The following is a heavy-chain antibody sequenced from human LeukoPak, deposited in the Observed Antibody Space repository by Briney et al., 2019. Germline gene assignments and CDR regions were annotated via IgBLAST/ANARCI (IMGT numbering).Heavy chain of an antibody. CDR3: ARDNVVRGVRLTSRYYYYYMDV. Sequence: ASVKVSCKASGYTFTSYGISWVRQAPGQGLEWMGWISAYNGNTNYAQKLQGRVTMTTDTSTSTAYMELRSLRSDDTAVYYCARDNVVRGVRLTSRYYYYYMDVWGKGTTVTISS. J-gene: IGHJ6*03. D-gene: IGHD3-10*01. V-gene: IGHV1-18*01. CDR1: GYTFTSYG. CDR2: ISAYNGNT.